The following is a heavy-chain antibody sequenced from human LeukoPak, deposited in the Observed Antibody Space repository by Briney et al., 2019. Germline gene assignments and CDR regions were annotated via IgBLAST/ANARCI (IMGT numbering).Heavy chain of an antibody. J-gene: IGHJ4*02. CDR1: GFTFSSHA. CDR3: ARDSPLLTV. CDR2: IGDDVVST. D-gene: IGHD3-9*01. Sequence: PRGSLRLSCAASGFTFSSHAMSWVRQAPGKGLEWVSAIGDDVVSTYYAESVKGRFTISRDNSKNTLYLQMNSLRAGDTATYYCARDSPLLTVWGQGTLVTVSS. V-gene: IGHV3-23*01.